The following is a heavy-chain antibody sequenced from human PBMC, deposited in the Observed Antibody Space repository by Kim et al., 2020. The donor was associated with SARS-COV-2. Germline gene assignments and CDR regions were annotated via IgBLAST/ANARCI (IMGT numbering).Heavy chain of an antibody. CDR1: GFTFSSYW. CDR3: ARAVGDPAYYYYYYGMDV. D-gene: IGHD3-16*01. Sequence: GGSLRLSCAASGFTFSSYWMSWVRQAPGKGLEWVANIKQDGSEKYYVDSVKGRFTISRDNAKNSLYLQMNSLRAEDTAVYYCARAVGDPAYYYYYYGMDVWGQGTTVTVSS. CDR2: IKQDGSEK. J-gene: IGHJ6*02. V-gene: IGHV3-7*01.